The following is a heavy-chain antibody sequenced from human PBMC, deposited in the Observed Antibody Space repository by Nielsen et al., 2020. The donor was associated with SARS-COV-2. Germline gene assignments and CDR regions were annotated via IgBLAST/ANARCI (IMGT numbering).Heavy chain of an antibody. J-gene: IGHJ4*02. Sequence: ASVKVSCKASGYTFTGYYMHWVRQAPGQGLEWMGWINPNSGGTNYAQKFQGWVTMTRDTSISTAYMELSRLRSDDTAVYYCAREASGDTGLYDYWGQGTLVTVSS. D-gene: IGHD5-18*01. CDR2: INPNSGGT. CDR3: AREASGDTGLYDY. CDR1: GYTFTGYY. V-gene: IGHV1-2*04.